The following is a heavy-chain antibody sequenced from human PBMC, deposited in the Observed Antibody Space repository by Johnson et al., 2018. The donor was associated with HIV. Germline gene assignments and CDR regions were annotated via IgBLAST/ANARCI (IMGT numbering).Heavy chain of an antibody. D-gene: IGHD4-17*01. CDR3: ARELEFGDLRKNDAFDI. CDR2: ITGSGGNT. CDR1: GFTFSSYA. Sequence: QMQLVESGGGLVQPGGSLRLSCAASGFTFSSYAMHWVRQAPEKGLEFVSSITGSGGNTYYADSVKGRFTISRDNSKNTLYLQMNSLRAEDTAVYYCARELEFGDLRKNDAFDIWGQGTMVTVSS. V-gene: IGHV3-64*04. J-gene: IGHJ3*02.